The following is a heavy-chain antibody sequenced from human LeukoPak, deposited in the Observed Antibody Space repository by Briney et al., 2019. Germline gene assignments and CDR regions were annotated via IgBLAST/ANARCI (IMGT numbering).Heavy chain of an antibody. J-gene: IGHJ4*02. Sequence: PSETLSLTCTVSGGSISSYYWSWIRQPAGKGLEWIGRIYTSGSTNYNPSLKSRVTMSVDTSKNQFSLKLSSVTAADTAVYYCARGGSSWVRGYFDYWGQGTLVTVSS. CDR1: GGSISSYY. CDR2: IYTSGST. V-gene: IGHV4-4*07. CDR3: ARGGSSWVRGYFDY. D-gene: IGHD6-13*01.